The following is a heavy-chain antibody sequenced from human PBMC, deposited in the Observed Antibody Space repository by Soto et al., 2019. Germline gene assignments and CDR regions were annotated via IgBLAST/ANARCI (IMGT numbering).Heavy chain of an antibody. Sequence: QVQLVEPGGGVVQPGRSLRLSCAASGFTFSSYGMHWVRQAPGKGLESVAVISYDGSNKYYADSVKGRFAISRDNSKNTLYLQMISLRAEDTAVYYCAKGGIRYCSGGSCYFGYYYGMDVWGPGTTVTVSS. CDR3: AKGGIRYCSGGSCYFGYYYGMDV. J-gene: IGHJ6*02. D-gene: IGHD2-15*01. V-gene: IGHV3-30*18. CDR1: GFTFSSYG. CDR2: ISYDGSNK.